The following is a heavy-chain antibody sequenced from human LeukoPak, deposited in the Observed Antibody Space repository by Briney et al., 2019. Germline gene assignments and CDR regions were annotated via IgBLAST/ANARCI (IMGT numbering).Heavy chain of an antibody. D-gene: IGHD6-19*01. V-gene: IGHV1-18*01. CDR3: ARGIAVAGPYYYYYMDV. J-gene: IGHJ6*03. CDR2: ISAYDGNT. CDR1: GYTLTTYG. Sequence: ASVKVSCKASGYTLTTYGISWVRQAPGQGLEWMGWISAYDGNTNYAQKFQGTVTMTTDTSTSTAYMELSRLRSDDTAVYYCARGIAVAGPYYYYYMDVWGKGTTVTVSS.